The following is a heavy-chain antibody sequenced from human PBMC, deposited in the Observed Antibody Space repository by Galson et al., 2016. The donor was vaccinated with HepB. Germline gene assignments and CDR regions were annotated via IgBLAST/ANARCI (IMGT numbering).Heavy chain of an antibody. Sequence: SETLSLTCTVSGGPISSYYWSWIRQPPGKELEWIGYIYYSGTTNNNPSLKSRVSMSVDTSKRQISLKLSSVTAADTAVYYCARERDSSGWFRGWYFDLWGRGTLVTVSS. D-gene: IGHD6-19*01. CDR1: GGPISSYY. CDR2: IYYSGTT. CDR3: ARERDSSGWFRGWYFDL. J-gene: IGHJ2*01. V-gene: IGHV4-59*01.